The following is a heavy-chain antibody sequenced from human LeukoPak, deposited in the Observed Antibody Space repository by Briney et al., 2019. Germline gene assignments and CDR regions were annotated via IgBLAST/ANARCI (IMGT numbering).Heavy chain of an antibody. Sequence: QTGGSLRLSCVGSGFTLSNYVMSWVRQAPGKGLEWVSVISGGGGSTNYADSVKGRFTISRDNSKDTLYLQMSGLRGEDTAVYYCAKHPPWGDLWTGRDVGFDYWGQGTLVTVSS. CDR3: AKHPPWGDLWTGRDVGFDY. J-gene: IGHJ4*02. V-gene: IGHV3-23*01. D-gene: IGHD3/OR15-3a*01. CDR1: GFTLSNYV. CDR2: ISGGGGST.